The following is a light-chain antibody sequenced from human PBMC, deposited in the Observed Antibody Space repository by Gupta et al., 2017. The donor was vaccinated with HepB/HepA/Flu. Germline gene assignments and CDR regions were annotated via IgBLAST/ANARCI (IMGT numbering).Light chain of an antibody. Sequence: DIRMTRSPSSLPASVGDRVTITCRASQSISSYLNWYQQKPGKAPKLLIYAASSLQSGVPSRFSGSGSGTDFTLTISSLQPEDFATYYCQQSYSTPWTFGQGTKVEIK. V-gene: IGKV1-39*01. CDR2: AAS. CDR1: QSISSY. J-gene: IGKJ1*01. CDR3: QQSYSTPWT.